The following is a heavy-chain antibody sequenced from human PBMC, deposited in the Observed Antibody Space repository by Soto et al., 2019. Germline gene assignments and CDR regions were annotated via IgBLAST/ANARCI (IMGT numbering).Heavy chain of an antibody. Sequence: GGSLRLSCAASGFIFSGSAIHWVRQASGKGLEWVGRIRNKANNHATTYGASLEGRFTISRDDSKNTAYLHMNSLQTEDTAVYFCTRVEVKPFDYWGQGTLVTVYS. V-gene: IGHV3-73*01. CDR3: TRVEVKPFDY. CDR1: GFIFSGSA. D-gene: IGHD2-15*01. CDR2: IRNKANNHAT. J-gene: IGHJ4*02.